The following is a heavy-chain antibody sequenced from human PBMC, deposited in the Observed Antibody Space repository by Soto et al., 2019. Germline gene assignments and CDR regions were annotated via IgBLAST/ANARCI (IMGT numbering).Heavy chain of an antibody. V-gene: IGHV3-11*05. CDR3: VTESWYKFEY. Sequence: QVQLVESGGGLVTPGGSLRLSCEVSGLTISDFYMSWIRQAPGKGLEWVSYTSHNGDSTNYADSVKGRSTISRDNAKNSLYLQMNSLRVEDTAVYFCVTESWYKFEYWGQGNMVTVSS. D-gene: IGHD1-20*01. CDR1: GLTISDFY. J-gene: IGHJ4*02. CDR2: TSHNGDST.